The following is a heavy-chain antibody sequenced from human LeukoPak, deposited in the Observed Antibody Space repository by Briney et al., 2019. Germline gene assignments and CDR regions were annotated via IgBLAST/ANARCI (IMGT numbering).Heavy chain of an antibody. CDR3: ARDNPDSYGPLYYYYYYMDV. V-gene: IGHV4-59*12. Sequence: SETLSLTCTVSGGSISSYYWSWIRQPPGKGLEWIGYIYYSGSTNYNPSLKGRVTISVDTSKNQFSLKLSSVTAADTAVYYCARDNPDSYGPLYYYYYYMDVWGKGTTVTVSS. D-gene: IGHD5-18*01. J-gene: IGHJ6*03. CDR1: GGSISSYY. CDR2: IYYSGST.